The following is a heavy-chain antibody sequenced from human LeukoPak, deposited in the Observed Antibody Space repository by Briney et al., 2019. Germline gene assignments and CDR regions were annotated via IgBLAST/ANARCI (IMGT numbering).Heavy chain of an antibody. Sequence: GGSLRLSCAASRFTFSSYAMSWVRQAPGKGLEWVSAISGNGGRTYYGDSVKGRFTISRDNSKNTLYLEMNSLRAQDTAVFYCAKVAEMGTILGKFDNWGQGTLVTVSS. D-gene: IGHD5-24*01. CDR3: AKVAEMGTILGKFDN. CDR2: ISGNGGRT. V-gene: IGHV3-23*01. CDR1: RFTFSSYA. J-gene: IGHJ4*02.